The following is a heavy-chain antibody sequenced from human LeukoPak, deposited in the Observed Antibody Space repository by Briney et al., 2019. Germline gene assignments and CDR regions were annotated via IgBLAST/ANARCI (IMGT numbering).Heavy chain of an antibody. D-gene: IGHD2-15*01. J-gene: IGHJ4*02. Sequence: ASVKVSCKASGYTFTSYGISWVRQAPGQGLEWMGWISAYNGNTNHAQKLQGRVTMTTDTSTSTAYMELRSLRSDDTAVYYCARDRGYCSGGSCYSTFDYWGQGTLVTVSS. CDR2: ISAYNGNT. CDR3: ARDRGYCSGGSCYSTFDY. V-gene: IGHV1-18*01. CDR1: GYTFTSYG.